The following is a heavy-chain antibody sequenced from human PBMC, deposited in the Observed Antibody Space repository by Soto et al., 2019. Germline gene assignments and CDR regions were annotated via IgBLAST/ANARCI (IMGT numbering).Heavy chain of an antibody. V-gene: IGHV3-11*01. Sequence: QVPLVESGGGLVKPGGSLRLSCAASGFTFSDYYMSWIRQAPGKGLEWVSYISSSGSTIYYADSVKGRFTISRDNAKNSLYLKMNSLRAEDTAVYYCARDYEAYPPALGYYYYGMDVWGQGTTVTVSS. J-gene: IGHJ6*02. CDR3: ARDYEAYPPALGYYYYGMDV. D-gene: IGHD3-16*01. CDR1: GFTFSDYY. CDR2: ISSSGSTI.